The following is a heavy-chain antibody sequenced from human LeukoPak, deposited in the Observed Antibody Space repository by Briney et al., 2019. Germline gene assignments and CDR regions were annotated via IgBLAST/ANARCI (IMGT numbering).Heavy chain of an antibody. CDR1: GGSISSSAYH. D-gene: IGHD2-15*01. CDR2: INYGGNT. V-gene: IGHV4-39*01. Sequence: SETLSLTCTVSGGSISSSAYHWGWTRQPPGKGLEWIGTINYGGNTYYNLSLKSRVIIFLDTSKNQFSLKLSSVTAADTAVYYCARLWSTSCKGGSCPHQPNYWGQGTLVTVSS. J-gene: IGHJ4*02. CDR3: ARLWSTSCKGGSCPHQPNY.